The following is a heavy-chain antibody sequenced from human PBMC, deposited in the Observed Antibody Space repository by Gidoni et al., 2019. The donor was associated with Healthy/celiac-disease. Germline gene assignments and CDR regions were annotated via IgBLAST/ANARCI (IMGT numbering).Heavy chain of an antibody. J-gene: IGHJ3*02. D-gene: IGHD6-6*01. CDR2: ISDDGSNK. CDR3: AKEQLVQSKDDAFDI. Sequence: QVQLVESVGGVVQPGRSLRLSCAASGFTFSSYGMHWVRPAPGKGLEWVAVISDDGSNKYYAESVKGRFTISRDNSKNTLYLQMNSLRAEDTAVYYCAKEQLVQSKDDAFDIWGQGTMVTVSS. V-gene: IGHV3-30*18. CDR1: GFTFSSYG.